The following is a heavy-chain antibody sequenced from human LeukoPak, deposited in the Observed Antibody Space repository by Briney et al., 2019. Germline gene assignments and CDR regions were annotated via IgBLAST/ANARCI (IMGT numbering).Heavy chain of an antibody. J-gene: IGHJ4*02. Sequence: GGSLRLSCRASGFTFDNHEMNWVRQAPGKGLEWISYISSVSSTIYYADSVKGRFTISRDNVKNTLYLQMNSLRIEDTAVYYCARDVPSAWGTLNYWGQGTLVTVSS. D-gene: IGHD3-16*01. CDR3: ARDVPSAWGTLNY. CDR1: GFTFDNHE. CDR2: ISSVSSTI. V-gene: IGHV3-48*03.